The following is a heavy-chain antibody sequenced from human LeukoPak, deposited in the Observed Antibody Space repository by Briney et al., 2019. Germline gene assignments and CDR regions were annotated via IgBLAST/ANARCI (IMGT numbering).Heavy chain of an antibody. D-gene: IGHD3-22*01. CDR1: GYSFTSYW. CDR2: IYPGDSDT. CDR3: ARRGYYDSSGDRAFDI. J-gene: IGHJ3*02. Sequence: GECLKISCKGSGYSFTSYWIGWVRQMPGKGLEWMGIIYPGDSDTRYSPSFQGQVTISADKSISTAYLQWSSLKASDTAMYYCARRGYYDSSGDRAFDIWGQGTMVTVSS. V-gene: IGHV5-51*01.